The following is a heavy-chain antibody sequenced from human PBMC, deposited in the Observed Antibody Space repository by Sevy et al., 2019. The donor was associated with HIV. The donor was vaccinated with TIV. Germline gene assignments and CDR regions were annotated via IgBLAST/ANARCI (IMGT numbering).Heavy chain of an antibody. CDR3: ARPRANYVDNYFFYAMDV. J-gene: IGHJ6*02. V-gene: IGHV3-30-3*01. D-gene: IGHD4-17*01. CDR1: GFAFSNYYA. Sequence: GGSLRLSCAASGFAFSNYYAMYWVRQAPGKGLKWVALISYDGNDKYYADSVKGRFTISRDNFKNTLYLQMNSLTVEDTAVYYCARPRANYVDNYFFYAMDVWGQGTTVTVSS. CDR2: ISYDGNDK.